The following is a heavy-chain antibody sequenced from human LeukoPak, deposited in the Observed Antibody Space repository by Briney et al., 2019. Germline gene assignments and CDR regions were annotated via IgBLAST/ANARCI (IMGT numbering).Heavy chain of an antibody. J-gene: IGHJ3*02. V-gene: IGHV3-23*01. D-gene: IGHD1-26*01. Sequence: PSETLSLTCAVYGESFSDYHWSWIRQSPGKGLEWVSAISGSGGSTYYADSVKGRFTISRDNSKNTLYLQMNSLRAEDTAVYYCAKDELAVVGATVAFDIWGQGTMVTVSS. CDR1: GESFSDYH. CDR2: ISGSGGST. CDR3: AKDELAVVGATVAFDI.